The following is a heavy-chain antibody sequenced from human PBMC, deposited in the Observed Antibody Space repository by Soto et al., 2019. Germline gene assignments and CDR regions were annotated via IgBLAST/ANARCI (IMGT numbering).Heavy chain of an antibody. CDR2: ITGYNANT. Sequence: GASVKVSCKASGYTFTNYGISWVRQAPGQGLEWMGWITGYNANTNYPQKLQGRVTMTTDTATSTAYMKMRSLRFDATAVYYCARDGEGCDTTSCNTYGMDVWGQGTTVTVSS. CDR1: GYTFTNYG. D-gene: IGHD2-2*01. J-gene: IGHJ6*02. V-gene: IGHV1-18*04. CDR3: ARDGEGCDTTSCNTYGMDV.